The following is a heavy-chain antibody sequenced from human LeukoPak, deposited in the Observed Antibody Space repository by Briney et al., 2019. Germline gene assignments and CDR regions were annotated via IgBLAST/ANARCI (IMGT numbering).Heavy chain of an antibody. CDR1: GFTVSSNY. CDR3: ARDLGTDYYYYGMDV. J-gene: IGHJ6*02. D-gene: IGHD6-13*01. CDR2: IYSGGST. Sequence: GGSLRLSCAASGFTVSSNYMSWVRQAPGKGLEWVSVIYSGGSTYYADSVKGRFTISRDNSKNTLYLQMNSLRAEDTAVYYCARDLGTDYYYYGMDVWGQGTTVIV. V-gene: IGHV3-66*01.